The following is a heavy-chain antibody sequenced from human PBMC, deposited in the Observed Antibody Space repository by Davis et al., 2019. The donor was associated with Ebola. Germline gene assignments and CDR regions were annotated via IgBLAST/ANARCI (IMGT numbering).Heavy chain of an antibody. CDR2: ISWNSGSI. V-gene: IGHV3-9*01. Sequence: SLKISCAASGFTFDDYAMHWVRQAPGKGLEWVSGISWNSGSIGYADSVKGRFTISRDNAKNSLYLQMNSLRAEDTALYYGAKDQVAAAGTYYYGMDVWGQGTTVTVSS. J-gene: IGHJ6*02. CDR1: GFTFDDYA. CDR3: AKDQVAAAGTYYYGMDV. D-gene: IGHD6-13*01.